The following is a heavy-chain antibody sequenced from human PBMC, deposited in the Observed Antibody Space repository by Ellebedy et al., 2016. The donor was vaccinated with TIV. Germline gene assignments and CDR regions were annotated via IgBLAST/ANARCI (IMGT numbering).Heavy chain of an antibody. D-gene: IGHD5-12*01. CDR1: GGSMRSYY. CDR2: IYSTGSS. Sequence: MPSETLSLTCSVSGGSMRSYYWRGIRQTAGKGLEWIGRIYSTGSSNYNPSLKSRITMSVDASRNYFSLKLSSVSAADTAVYYCARYSEYDYGNYFDYWGQGAVVTVSS. V-gene: IGHV4-4*07. J-gene: IGHJ4*02. CDR3: ARYSEYDYGNYFDY.